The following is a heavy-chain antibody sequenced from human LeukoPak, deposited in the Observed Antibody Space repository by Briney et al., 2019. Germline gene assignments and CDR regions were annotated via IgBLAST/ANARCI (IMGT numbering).Heavy chain of an antibody. CDR3: AKDNHGSGVYYYGMGV. CDR2: ISGSGGST. Sequence: GGSLRLSCAASGFTFSSYAMSWVRQAPGKGREWVSAISGSGGSTYYADSVKGRFTISRDNSKNTLYLQMNSLRAEDTAVYYCAKDNHGSGVYYYGMGVWGQGTTVTVSS. D-gene: IGHD3-10*01. J-gene: IGHJ6*02. V-gene: IGHV3-23*01. CDR1: GFTFSSYA.